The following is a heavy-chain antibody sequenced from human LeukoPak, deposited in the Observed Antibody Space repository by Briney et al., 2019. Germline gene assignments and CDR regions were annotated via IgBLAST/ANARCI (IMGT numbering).Heavy chain of an antibody. CDR3: AKDQADCGMDV. CDR1: GFTFSHYG. J-gene: IGHJ6*02. V-gene: IGHV3-30*18. Sequence: GGSLRLSCAASGFTFSHYGMHWVRQAPGKGLEWVAVISYDGSNKYYADSVKGRFTISRDNSKNTLYLQMNSLRAEDTAAYYCAKDQADCGMDVWGQGTTVTVSS. CDR2: ISYDGSNK.